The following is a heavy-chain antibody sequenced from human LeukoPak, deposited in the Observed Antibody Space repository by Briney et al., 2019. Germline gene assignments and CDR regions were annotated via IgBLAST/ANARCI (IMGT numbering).Heavy chain of an antibody. CDR3: ARDFLVRDGILWFGELLSEFIHDAFDI. D-gene: IGHD3-10*01. V-gene: IGHV1-2*02. CDR1: GYTITGYY. CDR2: MNPNNPNTGGT. J-gene: IGHJ3*02. Sequence: ASMKVSCKASGYTITGYYIHWVRQAPGEGLEWMGWMNPNNPNTGGTRCAQKFQDRVTMTTDTSISTAYMELRSLRPDDTAVYYCARDFLVRDGILWFGELLSEFIHDAFDIWGQGTMVTVSS.